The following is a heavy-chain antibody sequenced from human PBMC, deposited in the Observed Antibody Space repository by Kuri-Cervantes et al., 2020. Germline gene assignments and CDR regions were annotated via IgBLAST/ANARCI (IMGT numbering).Heavy chain of an antibody. CDR3: ARGIAVATDAFDI. CDR2: ISGSGGST. J-gene: IGHJ3*02. CDR1: GFTFSSYA. Sequence: GGSLRLSCAASGFTFSSYAMSWVRQAPGKGLEWVSAISGSGGSTYCADSVKGRFTISRDNSKNTPYLQMNSLRAGDTAVYYCARGIAVATDAFDIWGQGTMVTVSS. D-gene: IGHD6-19*01. V-gene: IGHV3-23*01.